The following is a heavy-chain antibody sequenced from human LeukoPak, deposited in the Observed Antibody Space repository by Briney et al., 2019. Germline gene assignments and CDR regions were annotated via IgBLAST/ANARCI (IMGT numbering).Heavy chain of an antibody. D-gene: IGHD2/OR15-2a*01. CDR1: GLTVNSNY. V-gene: IGHV3-66*01. CDR2: IYVDGST. J-gene: IGHJ4*02. Sequence: GGSLRLSCAASGLTVNSNYMSWVRQAPGKGLEWVSVIYVDGSTYYADSVKGRFTISRDNSKNTLYLQMNSLRADDTAVYYCARDVSHRHLDYWGQGTLVTVSS. CDR3: ARDVSHRHLDY.